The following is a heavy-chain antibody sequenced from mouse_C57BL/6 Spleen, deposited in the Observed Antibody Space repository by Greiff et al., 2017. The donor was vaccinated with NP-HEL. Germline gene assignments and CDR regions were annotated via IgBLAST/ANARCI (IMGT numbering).Heavy chain of an antibody. D-gene: IGHD1-1*02. J-gene: IGHJ4*01. Sequence: EVKLMESGGGLVQPGGSLKLSCAASGFTFSDYGMAWVRQAPRKGPEWVAFISTLAYSIYYADTLTGRFTLSRENAKNTLYLETGSPGSEDTAMYYCARGGGLYAMDYWGQGTSVTVSS. CDR2: ISTLAYSI. CDR1: GFTFSDYG. V-gene: IGHV5-15*01. CDR3: ARGGGLYAMDY.